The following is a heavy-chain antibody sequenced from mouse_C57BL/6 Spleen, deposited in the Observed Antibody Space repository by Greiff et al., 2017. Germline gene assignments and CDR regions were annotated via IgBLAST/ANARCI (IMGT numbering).Heavy chain of an antibody. CDR2: IDPNSGGT. J-gene: IGHJ2*01. D-gene: IGHD6-2*01. V-gene: IGHV1-72*01. CDR3: ARRGSHYFDY. Sequence: QQSGRGLEWIGRIDPNSGGTKYNEKFKSKATLTVDKPSSTAYMQLSSLTSEDSAVYYCARRGSHYFDYWGQGTTLTVSS.